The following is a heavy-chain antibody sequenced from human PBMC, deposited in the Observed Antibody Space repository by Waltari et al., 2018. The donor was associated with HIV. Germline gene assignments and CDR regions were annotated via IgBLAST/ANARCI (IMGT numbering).Heavy chain of an antibody. D-gene: IGHD3-9*01. CDR3: ARGSYLYYDILTGYLDY. J-gene: IGHJ4*02. Sequence: EVQLVESGGGLVKPGGSLRLSCAASGFTFSSYSMNWVRQAPGKGLEWVSSISSSSSYIYYADSVKGRFTISRDNAKNSLYLQMNSLRAEDTAVYYCARGSYLYYDILTGYLDYWGQGTLVTVSS. V-gene: IGHV3-21*01. CDR1: GFTFSSYS. CDR2: ISSSSSYI.